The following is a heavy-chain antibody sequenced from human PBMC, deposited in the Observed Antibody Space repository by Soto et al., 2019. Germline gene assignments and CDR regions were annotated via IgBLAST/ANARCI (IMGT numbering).Heavy chain of an antibody. CDR1: GFTVSIDS. CDR2: ISGSGGST. CDR3: AKDRSSGYYTAFDI. Sequence: PWGALRLSCAASGFTVSIDSMSWVRQARGKGLEWFSAISGSGGSTYYADAVKGRFTIAIDNSKNTLYLQMNSLRAEDTAVDYCAKDRSSGYYTAFDIWGQGTMVTVSS. J-gene: IGHJ3*02. D-gene: IGHD3-22*01. V-gene: IGHV3-23*01.